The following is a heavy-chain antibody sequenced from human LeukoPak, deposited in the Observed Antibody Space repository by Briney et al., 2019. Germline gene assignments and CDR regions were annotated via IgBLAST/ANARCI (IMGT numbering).Heavy chain of an antibody. D-gene: IGHD3-10*01. CDR1: GFTFSSYG. V-gene: IGHV3-33*01. CDR3: STEDISGSFDY. Sequence: GGSLRLSCAASGFTFSSYGMHWVRQAPGQGLEWVAVTWFDGTTKYYADSVKGRFTISRDNSKNTLYLQMNSLSVEDTAVYFCSTEDISGSFDYWGQGTPVTVSS. CDR2: TWFDGTTK. J-gene: IGHJ4*02.